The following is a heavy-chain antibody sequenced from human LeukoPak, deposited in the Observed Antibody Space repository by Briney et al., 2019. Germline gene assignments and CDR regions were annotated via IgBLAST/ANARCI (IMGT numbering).Heavy chain of an antibody. D-gene: IGHD5-18*01. CDR3: ARTQLSYGPYYFDY. V-gene: IGHV3-30-3*01. CDR2: ISYDGSNK. CDR1: GFTFSSYA. Sequence: PGRSLRLSCAASGFTFSSYAMHWVRQAPGKGLEWVAVISYDGSNKYYADSVKGRFTISRDNSKNTLYLQMNSLRAEDTAVYYCARTQLSYGPYYFDYWGQGTLVTVSS. J-gene: IGHJ4*02.